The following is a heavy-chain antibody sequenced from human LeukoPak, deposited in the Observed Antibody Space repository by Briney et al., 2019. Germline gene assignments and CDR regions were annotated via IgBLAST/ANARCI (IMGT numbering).Heavy chain of an antibody. CDR1: GGSFSGYY. CDR3: AREDHDTAMDH. V-gene: IGHV4-34*01. D-gene: IGHD5-18*01. J-gene: IGHJ4*02. CDR2: INHSGST. Sequence: SETLSLTCAVYGGSFSGYYWSWIRQPPEKGLEWIGEINHSGSTNYNPSLKSRVTISVDTSKNQFSLKLSSVTAADTAVYYCAREDHDTAMDHWGQGTLVTVSS.